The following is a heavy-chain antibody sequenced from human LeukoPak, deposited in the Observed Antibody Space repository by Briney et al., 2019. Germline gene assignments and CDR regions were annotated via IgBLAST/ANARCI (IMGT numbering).Heavy chain of an antibody. CDR3: ARDPTGDVGFDY. CDR2: TYYRSKWYN. CDR1: GDSVSSNSAA. V-gene: IGHV6-1*01. Sequence: SQTLSLTCAISGDSVSSNSAAWNWIRQSPSRGLEWPVRTYYRSKWYNGYAVSVKSRITINPDTSKNQFSLQLNSMTPEDTAVYYCARDPTGDVGFDYWGQGTLVTVSS. D-gene: IGHD7-27*01. J-gene: IGHJ4*02.